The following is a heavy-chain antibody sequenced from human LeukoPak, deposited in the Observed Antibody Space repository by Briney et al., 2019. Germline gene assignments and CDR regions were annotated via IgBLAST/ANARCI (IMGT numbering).Heavy chain of an antibody. CDR2: ISGYNGKI. Sequence: ASVKVSCKASGHTFFSYGISWVRQAPGQGGEWMGWISGYNGKINYAQKFQGRVTMTTDTSTSTAYLELRSLTSEDTAVYYCARRFCSSVSCYDDDAFDVWGQGTLVTVSS. CDR1: GHTFFSYG. CDR3: ARRFCSSVSCYDDDAFDV. V-gene: IGHV1-18*01. D-gene: IGHD2-2*01. J-gene: IGHJ3*01.